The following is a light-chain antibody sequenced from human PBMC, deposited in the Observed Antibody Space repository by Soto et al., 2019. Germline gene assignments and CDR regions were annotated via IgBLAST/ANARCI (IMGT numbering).Light chain of an antibody. CDR2: VAS. V-gene: IGKV3-15*01. J-gene: IGKJ4*01. CDR1: QSVSSN. CDR3: QQYNGWPLT. Sequence: EIVMTQSPATLSVSPGERATLSCRASQSVSSNLAWYQQKPRQTPILLIYVASTRATGIPARFSGSGSGTEVTLTISSLQSEDFAVYYCQQYNGWPLTFGGGTKVEFK.